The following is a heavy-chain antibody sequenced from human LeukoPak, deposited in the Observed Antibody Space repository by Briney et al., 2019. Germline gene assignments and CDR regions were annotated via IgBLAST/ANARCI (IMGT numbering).Heavy chain of an antibody. CDR3: ARGYDSSGYHPDY. D-gene: IGHD3-22*01. CDR1: GGTFSSYA. CDR2: IIPIFGTA. J-gene: IGHJ4*02. Sequence: EASVKVSCKASGGTFSSYAISWVRQAPGQVLEWMGGIIPIFGTANYAQKFQGRVTITADESTSTAYMELSSLRSEDTAVYYCARGYDSSGYHPDYWGQGTLVTVSS. V-gene: IGHV1-69*13.